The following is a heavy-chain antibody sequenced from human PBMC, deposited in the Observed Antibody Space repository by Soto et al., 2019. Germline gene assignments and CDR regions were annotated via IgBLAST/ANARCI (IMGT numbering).Heavy chain of an antibody. CDR3: GKVLVGATGHTDSDS. CDR2: IDYNGVT. J-gene: IGHJ4*02. V-gene: IGHV4-39*01. D-gene: IGHD2-15*01. Sequence: SETLSLTCTVSGGSIYRSGYYWGWIRQPPGRGLEWIGNIDYNGVTYSNPSLKSRVTISRDTSKNQFSLKLTSVTAADTALYYCGKVLVGATGHTDSDSWGPGTLVTRLL. CDR1: GGSIYRSGYY.